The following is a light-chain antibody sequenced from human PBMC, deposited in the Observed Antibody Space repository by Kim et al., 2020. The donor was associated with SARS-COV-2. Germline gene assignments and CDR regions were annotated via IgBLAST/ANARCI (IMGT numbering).Light chain of an antibody. Sequence: DIQMTQSPSSLSASVGDRVTITCRASQSITDYLNWYQQKPGKAPKLLIYGASSLQSGVPSRFSGSGSGTDFTLTINSLQPEDFATYYCQQSRDSPWTFGQGTKVDIK. CDR2: GAS. J-gene: IGKJ1*01. V-gene: IGKV1-39*01. CDR1: QSITDY. CDR3: QQSRDSPWT.